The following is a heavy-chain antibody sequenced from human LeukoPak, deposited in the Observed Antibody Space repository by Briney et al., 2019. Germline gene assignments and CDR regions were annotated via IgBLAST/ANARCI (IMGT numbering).Heavy chain of an antibody. CDR2: IDPSDSYT. V-gene: IGHV5-10-1*01. D-gene: IGHD6-19*01. J-gene: IGHJ4*02. CDR1: GYSFTSYW. CDR3: ASRASPSSGWVDY. Sequence: GESLKISCKGSGYSFTSYWISWVRQMPGKGLEWMGRIDPSDSYTNYSPSFQGHVTISADKSISTAYLQWSSLKASDTAMYYCASRASPSSGWVDYWGQGTLVTVSS.